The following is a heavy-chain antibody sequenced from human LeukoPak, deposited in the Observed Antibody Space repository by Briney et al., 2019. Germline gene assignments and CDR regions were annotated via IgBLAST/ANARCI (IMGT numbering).Heavy chain of an antibody. CDR2: IYHSGST. V-gene: IGHV4-4*02. CDR3: ATYCGGDCYLIPDAFDI. Sequence: SGTLSLTCAVSGGSISSSNWWSWVRQPPGQGLEWIGEIYHSGSTNYNPSLKSRVTISVDKSKNQFSLKLSSVTAADTAVYYCATYCGGDCYLIPDAFDIWGQGTMVTVSS. D-gene: IGHD2-21*02. J-gene: IGHJ3*02. CDR1: GGSISSSNW.